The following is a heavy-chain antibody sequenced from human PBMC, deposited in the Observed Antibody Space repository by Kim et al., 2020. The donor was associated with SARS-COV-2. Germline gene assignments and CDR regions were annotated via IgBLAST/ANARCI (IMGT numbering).Heavy chain of an antibody. J-gene: IGHJ6*03. Sequence: ASVKVSCKASGYTFTDYDINWVRQATGQGLEWMGWMNPKNGKTGYVQNCKGRVTMTRDTSINTACLELSSLRSEDTAVYYCARGENSDVWGKGTTVTVSS. CDR1: GYTFTDYD. D-gene: IGHD2-15*01. CDR3: ARGENSDV. CDR2: MNPKNGKT. V-gene: IGHV1-8*01.